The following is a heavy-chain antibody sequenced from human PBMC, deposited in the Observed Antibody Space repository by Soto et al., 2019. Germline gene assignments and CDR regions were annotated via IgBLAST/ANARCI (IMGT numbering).Heavy chain of an antibody. CDR3: ARAPTYYYDSSGSNYFDY. D-gene: IGHD3-22*01. Sequence: GGSLRLSCAASGFTFSSYDMHWVRQAPGKGLEWVSAIGTAGDTYYPGSVKGRFTISRENAKNSLYLQMNSLRAEDTAVYYCARAPTYYYDSSGSNYFDYWGQGTLVTVSS. CDR2: IGTAGDT. J-gene: IGHJ4*02. CDR1: GFTFSSYD. V-gene: IGHV3-13*01.